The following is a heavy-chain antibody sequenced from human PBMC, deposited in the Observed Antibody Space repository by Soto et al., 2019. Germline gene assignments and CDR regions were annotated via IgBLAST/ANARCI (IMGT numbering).Heavy chain of an antibody. V-gene: IGHV1-3*01. CDR2: INPDNGNT. J-gene: IGHJ5*02. Sequence: QVQLVQSGAEVKKPGASVKISCKASGYTFTRYTMNWVRQAPGHRLEWMGWINPDNGNTKSSQKFQERVIITRVTPAITAHMDLRTLSSEVTAVYYCAGGIATGPPDPWGQGTLVTVPS. D-gene: IGHD2-15*01. CDR1: GYTFTRYT. CDR3: AGGIATGPPDP.